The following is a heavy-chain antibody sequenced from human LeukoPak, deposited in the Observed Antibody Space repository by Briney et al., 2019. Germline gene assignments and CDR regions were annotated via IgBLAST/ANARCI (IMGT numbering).Heavy chain of an antibody. CDR3: ARTRVGSGYYERYYFDY. CDR1: GGSISSYY. D-gene: IGHD3-3*01. Sequence: SETLSLTCTVSGGSISSYYWSWIRQPAGKGLEWIGRIYTSGSTNYNPSLKSRVTMSVDTSKNQFSLKLSSVTAADTAVYYCARTRVGSGYYERYYFDYWGQGTLVTVSS. V-gene: IGHV4-4*07. CDR2: IYTSGST. J-gene: IGHJ4*02.